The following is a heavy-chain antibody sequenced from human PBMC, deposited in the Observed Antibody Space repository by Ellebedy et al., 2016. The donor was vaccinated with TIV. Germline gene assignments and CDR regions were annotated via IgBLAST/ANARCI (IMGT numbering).Heavy chain of an antibody. Sequence: ASVKVSXKASGHTFTSNVINWVRQAPGQGLEWMGWISTHNGNTKYSQKLQGRVTITRDYMELSGLMSEDTAVYYCATREWQDPMDVWGQGTTVTVSS. CDR3: ATREWQDPMDV. D-gene: IGHD3-3*01. CDR1: GHTFTSNV. CDR2: ISTHNGNT. J-gene: IGHJ6*02. V-gene: IGHV1-3*04.